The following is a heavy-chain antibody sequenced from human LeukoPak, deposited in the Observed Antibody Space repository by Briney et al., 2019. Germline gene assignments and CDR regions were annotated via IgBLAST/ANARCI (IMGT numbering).Heavy chain of an antibody. Sequence: SETLSLTCAVSGGSISSSNWWSWVRQPPGKGLEWIGEIYHSGSTNYNPSLKSRVTISVDKSKNQFSLKRNSVTAADTAVYYCAGRRSSGWYAYWGQGTLVTVSS. CDR3: AGRRSSGWYAY. V-gene: IGHV4-4*02. D-gene: IGHD6-19*01. CDR1: GGSISSSNW. CDR2: IYHSGST. J-gene: IGHJ4*02.